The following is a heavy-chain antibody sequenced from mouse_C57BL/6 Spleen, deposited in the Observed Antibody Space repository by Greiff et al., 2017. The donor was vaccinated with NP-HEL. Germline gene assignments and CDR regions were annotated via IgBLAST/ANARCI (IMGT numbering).Heavy chain of an antibody. J-gene: IGHJ4*01. CDR1: GYTFTSYW. Sequence: VQLQQPGAELVKPGASVKLSCKASGYTFTSYWMHWVKQRPGRGLEWIGRIDPNSGGTKYNEKFKSQATLTVDKPSSTAYMQLSSLTSEDSAVYYCASDGGYGDYAMDYWGQGTSVTVSS. CDR3: ASDGGYGDYAMDY. D-gene: IGHD2-2*01. V-gene: IGHV1-72*01. CDR2: IDPNSGGT.